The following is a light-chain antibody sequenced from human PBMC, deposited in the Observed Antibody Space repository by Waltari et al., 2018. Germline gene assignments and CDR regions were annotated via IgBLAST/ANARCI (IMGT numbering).Light chain of an antibody. Sequence: DIQMTQSPSTLSASVGDKVTITCRASQSVANRVAWYRQKPGEAPKVLIYQASTLETVVPSRFSGSGSVTEFTLTISLLQPDDFARYFCQQHNNSWIFGQGTTVEVK. CDR3: QQHNNSWI. CDR2: QAS. J-gene: IGKJ1*01. CDR1: QSVANR. V-gene: IGKV1-5*03.